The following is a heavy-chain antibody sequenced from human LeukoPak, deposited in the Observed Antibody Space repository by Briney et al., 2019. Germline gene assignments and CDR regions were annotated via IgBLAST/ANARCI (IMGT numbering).Heavy chain of an antibody. CDR3: ARGYSGSYPHCDY. D-gene: IGHD1-26*01. J-gene: IGHJ4*02. CDR2: ISSSSTYI. Sequence: GGSLSLSCASSGFTFSGYTMNWVRQAPGKGQGWVSSISSSSTYIYYADSVKARFTISRDNAKNSLHLQMNSLRVEDTAVYYCARGYSGSYPHCDYWGQGTLVTVSS. CDR1: GFTFSGYT. V-gene: IGHV3-21*01.